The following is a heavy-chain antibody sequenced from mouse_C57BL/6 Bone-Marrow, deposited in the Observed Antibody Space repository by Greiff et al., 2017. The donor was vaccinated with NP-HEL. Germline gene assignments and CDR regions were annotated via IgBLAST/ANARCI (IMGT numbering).Heavy chain of an antibody. CDR2: ISDGGSYT. CDR3: ARDLGTEDWFAY. V-gene: IGHV5-4*01. Sequence: EVQLVESGGGLVKPGGSLKLSCAASGFTFSSYAMSWVRQTPEKRLEWVATISDGGSYTYYPDNVKGRFTISRDNAKNNLYLQMSHLKSEDTAMYYCARDLGTEDWFAYWGQGTLVTVSA. CDR1: GFTFSSYA. D-gene: IGHD3-3*01. J-gene: IGHJ3*01.